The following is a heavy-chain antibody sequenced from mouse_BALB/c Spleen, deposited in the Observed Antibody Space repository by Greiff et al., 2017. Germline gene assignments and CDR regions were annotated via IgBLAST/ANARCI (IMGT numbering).Heavy chain of an antibody. Sequence: EVQLQESGAELVRSGASVKLSCTASGFNIKDYYMHWVKQRPEQGLEWIGWIDPENGDTEYAPKFQGKATMTADTSSNTAYLQLSSLTSEDTAVYYCFITTVVAYYYAMDYWGQGTSVTVSS. CDR1: GFNIKDYY. CDR3: FITTVVAYYYAMDY. V-gene: IGHV14-4*02. D-gene: IGHD1-1*01. J-gene: IGHJ4*01. CDR2: IDPENGDT.